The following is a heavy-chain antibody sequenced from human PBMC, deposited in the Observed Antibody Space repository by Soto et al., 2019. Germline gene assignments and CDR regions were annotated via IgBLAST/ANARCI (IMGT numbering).Heavy chain of an antibody. J-gene: IGHJ6*02. D-gene: IGHD2-15*01. Sequence: QVQLVQSGAEVRKPGASVKVSCKASGYTFSTSGMSWLRQAPGQGLEWMGWISTYNGDTNDAPKFQDRVTMTSDTSKSTVYMELRSLRSDDTAVYYCARAGAAPYYCYGMDVWGQGTRVTVSS. V-gene: IGHV1-18*01. CDR2: ISTYNGDT. CDR1: GYTFSTSG. CDR3: ARAGAAPYYCYGMDV.